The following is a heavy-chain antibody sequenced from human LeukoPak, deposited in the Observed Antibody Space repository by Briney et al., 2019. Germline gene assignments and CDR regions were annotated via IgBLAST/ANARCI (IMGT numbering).Heavy chain of an antibody. D-gene: IGHD3-16*01. CDR1: GGSISSSSYY. CDR3: ARDRGEYFDY. Sequence: SETLSLTCTVSGGSISSSSYYWGWIRQPPGKGLEWIGSIYYSGSTYYNPSLKSRVTISVDTSKNQFSLKLSSVTAADTAVYYCARDRGEYFDYWGQGTLVTVSS. CDR2: IYYSGST. J-gene: IGHJ4*02. V-gene: IGHV4-39*07.